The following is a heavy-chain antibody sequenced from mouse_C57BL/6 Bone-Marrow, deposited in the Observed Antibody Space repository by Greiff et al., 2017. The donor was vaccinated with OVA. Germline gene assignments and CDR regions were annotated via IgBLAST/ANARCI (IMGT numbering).Heavy chain of an antibody. Sequence: QVQLQQPGAELVRPGTSVKLSCKASGYTFTSYWMHWVKKRPGQGLEWIGVIDPSDSYTNYNQKFKGKATLTVDTSSSTAYMQLSSLTSEDSAVYYCANYDGFAYWGQGTLVTVSA. D-gene: IGHD2-4*01. CDR3: ANYDGFAY. CDR2: IDPSDSYT. V-gene: IGHV1-59*01. CDR1: GYTFTSYW. J-gene: IGHJ3*01.